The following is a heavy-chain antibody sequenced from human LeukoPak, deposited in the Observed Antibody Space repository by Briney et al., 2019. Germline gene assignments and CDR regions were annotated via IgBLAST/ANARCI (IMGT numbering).Heavy chain of an antibody. CDR2: ISAYNGNT. Sequence: ASVKVSCKASGYTFTSYGISWVRQAPGQGLEWMGWISAYNGNTNYAQKLQGRVTMTTDTSTSTAYMGLRSLRSDDTAVYYCARVDDFWSGYPDAFDIWGQGTMVTVSS. CDR3: ARVDDFWSGYPDAFDI. V-gene: IGHV1-18*01. CDR1: GYTFTSYG. J-gene: IGHJ3*02. D-gene: IGHD3-3*01.